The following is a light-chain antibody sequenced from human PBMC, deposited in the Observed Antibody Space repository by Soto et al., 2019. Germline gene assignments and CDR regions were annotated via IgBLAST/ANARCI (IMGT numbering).Light chain of an antibody. CDR3: QHFFSPPRP. CDR2: WAS. V-gene: IGKV4-1*01. J-gene: IGKJ2*01. CDR1: QSLLANCNNKNC. Sequence: DIVMTQSPDSLAVSLGERATINCKSSQSLLANCNNKNCLAWYQHKPGQPPKMLILWASTRESGVPDRFSGSGSGTDFTLTISSLQAEDAAVYYSQHFFSPPRPFAQGTKLEIK.